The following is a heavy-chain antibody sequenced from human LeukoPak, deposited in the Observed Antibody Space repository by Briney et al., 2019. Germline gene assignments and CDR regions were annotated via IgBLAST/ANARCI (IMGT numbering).Heavy chain of an antibody. CDR3: AKESGKFDY. CDR1: GFTFSSNA. CDR2: ISGDGVST. J-gene: IGHJ4*02. Sequence: PGRSLRLSCAASGFTFSSNAMHWVRQAPGKGLEWVSLISGDGVSTFYADSVKGRFSISRDNSKNSLYLEMNSLRTEDAAMYYCAKESGKFDYWGQGTLVAVSS. V-gene: IGHV3-43*02.